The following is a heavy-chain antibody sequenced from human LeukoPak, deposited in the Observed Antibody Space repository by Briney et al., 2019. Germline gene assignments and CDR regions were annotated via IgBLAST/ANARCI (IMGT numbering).Heavy chain of an antibody. D-gene: IGHD6-13*01. Sequence: PGGSLRLSCAASGFTVSSNYMSWVRQAPGKGLEWVSVISGSGGNTYYADSVKGRFTISRDNSKNTLYLQMNSLRAEDTAVYYCAREIYSSSWYGRYYYYYYMDVWGKGTTVTVSS. V-gene: IGHV3-53*05. J-gene: IGHJ6*03. CDR2: ISGSGGNT. CDR3: AREIYSSSWYGRYYYYYYMDV. CDR1: GFTVSSNY.